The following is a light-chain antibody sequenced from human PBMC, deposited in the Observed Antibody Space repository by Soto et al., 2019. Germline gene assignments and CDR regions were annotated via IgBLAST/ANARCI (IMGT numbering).Light chain of an antibody. CDR2: DAS. CDR1: QIVSSR. Sequence: DIQMTQSPSTLSTSVGDRVTITCRASQIVSSRLAWYQQKPGKAPKLLIYDASSLKIGVPSRFSGNGSGTDFTLTISSLQPDDFATYYCQQYNNWPPTFGQGTKVDIK. V-gene: IGKV1-5*01. CDR3: QQYNNWPPT. J-gene: IGKJ1*01.